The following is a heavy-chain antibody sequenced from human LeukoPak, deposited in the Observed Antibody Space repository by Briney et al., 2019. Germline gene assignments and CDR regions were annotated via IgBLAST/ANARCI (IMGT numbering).Heavy chain of an antibody. V-gene: IGHV4-61*01. CDR3: ARDTKSYDTSGYYYFDY. D-gene: IGHD3-22*01. CDR2: IHHSGSI. CDR1: GGSISSSSYY. Sequence: PSETLSLTCTVSGGSISSSSYYWNWIRQPPGKGLEWIGFIHHSGSINYNPSLKSRVTMSVDTSKNQFSLKLSSVTAADTAVYYCARDTKSYDTSGYYYFDYWGQGALVTVSS. J-gene: IGHJ4*02.